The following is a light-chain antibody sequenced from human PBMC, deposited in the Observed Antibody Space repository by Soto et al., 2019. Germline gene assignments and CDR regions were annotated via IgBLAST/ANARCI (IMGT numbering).Light chain of an antibody. Sequence: QLVLTQPPSASGTPGQRVTISCSGSNSNIGSHTVNWYQQLPGTAPKLLIYSNNERPSGVPDRFSGSKSGTSASLAISGLQSEDEADYYCAAWDDSMSVLFGGGTKLTVL. CDR1: NSNIGSHT. CDR3: AAWDDSMSVL. J-gene: IGLJ2*01. V-gene: IGLV1-44*01. CDR2: SNN.